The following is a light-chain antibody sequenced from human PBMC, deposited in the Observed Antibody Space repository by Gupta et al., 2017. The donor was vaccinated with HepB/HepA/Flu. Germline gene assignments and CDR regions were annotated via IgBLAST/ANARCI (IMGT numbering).Light chain of an antibody. CDR3: QHEGSSPMT. CDR1: QSVSSSY. Sequence: EIVLTQSPGTLSLSPGERATLSCRASQSVSSSYLAWYQQKPGQAPRLLIYGASSRANGIPDRFSGSGSGTEFTLTISRREPEDFAVYYCQHEGSSPMTFGQGTKVEIK. V-gene: IGKV3-20*01. J-gene: IGKJ1*01. CDR2: GAS.